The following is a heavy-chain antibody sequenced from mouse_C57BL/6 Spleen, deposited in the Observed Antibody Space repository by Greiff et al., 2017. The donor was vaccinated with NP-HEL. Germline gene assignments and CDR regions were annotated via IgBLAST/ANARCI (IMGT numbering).Heavy chain of an antibody. CDR1: GYTFTSYW. CDR3: ARKGDYHWYFDV. J-gene: IGHJ1*03. Sequence: QVQLKQPGAELVRPGTSVKLSCKASGYTFTSYWMHWVKQRPGQGLEWIGVIDPSDSYTNYNQKFKGKATLTVDTSSSTAYMQLSSLTSEDSAVYYCARKGDYHWYFDVWGTGTTVTVSS. CDR2: IDPSDSYT. D-gene: IGHD2-4*01. V-gene: IGHV1-59*01.